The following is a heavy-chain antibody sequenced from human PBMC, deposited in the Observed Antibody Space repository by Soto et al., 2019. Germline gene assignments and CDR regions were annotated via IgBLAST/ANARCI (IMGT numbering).Heavy chain of an antibody. V-gene: IGHV4-34*01. CDR2: INHSGST. J-gene: IGHJ6*03. CDR1: GGSFSGYY. Sequence: SETLSLTCAVYGGSFSGYYWSWIRQPPGKGLEWIGEINHSGSTNYNPSLKSRVTISVDTSKNQFSLKLSSVTAADTAVYYCARETYYYYMDVWGKGTTVTVS. CDR3: ARETYYYYMDV.